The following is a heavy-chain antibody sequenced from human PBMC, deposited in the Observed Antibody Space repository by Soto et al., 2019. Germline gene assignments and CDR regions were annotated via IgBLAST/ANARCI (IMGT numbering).Heavy chain of an antibody. CDR2: IFSNDEK. Sequence: QVTLKESGPVLVKPTETLTLTCTVSGFSLSNARLGVSWIRQPPGKALEWLAHIFSNDEKSYNTSLKSRRTIPKDTSKSQVVLTMTNMDPVDTATYYCARIEGYDSSGYCPDYWGQGTLVTVSS. CDR3: ARIEGYDSSGYCPDY. CDR1: GFSLSNARLG. V-gene: IGHV2-26*01. J-gene: IGHJ4*02. D-gene: IGHD3-22*01.